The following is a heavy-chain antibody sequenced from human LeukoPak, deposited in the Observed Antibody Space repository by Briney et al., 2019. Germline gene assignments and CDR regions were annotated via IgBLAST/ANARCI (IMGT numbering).Heavy chain of an antibody. Sequence: SETLSLTCAVYGGSFSGYYWSWIRQPPGKGLEWIGEINHSGSTNYNPSLKSRVTISVDTSKNQFSLKLSSVTAADTAVYYCARVTAMVNFDYWGQGTLVTVSS. V-gene: IGHV4-34*01. CDR1: GGSFSGYY. CDR3: ARVTAMVNFDY. D-gene: IGHD5-18*01. J-gene: IGHJ4*02. CDR2: INHSGST.